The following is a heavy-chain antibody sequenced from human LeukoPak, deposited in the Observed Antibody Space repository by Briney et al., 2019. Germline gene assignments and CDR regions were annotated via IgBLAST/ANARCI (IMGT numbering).Heavy chain of an antibody. CDR1: GYTFTSYG. J-gene: IGHJ5*02. CDR3: ARDQGSSWYRSDWFDP. V-gene: IGHV1-18*01. Sequence: EASVKVSCKASGYTFTSYGISWVRQAPGQGLEWMGWISVYNGNTNYAQKLQGRVTMTTDKSTSTAYMELRSLRSDDTAVYYCARDQGSSWYRSDWFDPWGQGILVTVSS. D-gene: IGHD6-13*01. CDR2: ISVYNGNT.